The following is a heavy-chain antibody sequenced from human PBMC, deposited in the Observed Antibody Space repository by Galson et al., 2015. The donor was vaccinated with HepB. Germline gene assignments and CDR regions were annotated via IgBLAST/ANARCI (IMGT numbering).Heavy chain of an antibody. CDR2: INDSGNT. V-gene: IGHV4-34*01. D-gene: IGHD6-19*01. Sequence: SETLSLTCAVYGGSLSDDYWSWIRQPPGKGLEWMGEINDSGNTNDNPSLKSRVSMSVDTSKKQISLKLTSVTAAATAVYYCARVVAVAGAPPFYYWGQGTLVIVSS. CDR3: ARVVAVAGAPPFYY. CDR1: GGSLSDDY. J-gene: IGHJ4*02.